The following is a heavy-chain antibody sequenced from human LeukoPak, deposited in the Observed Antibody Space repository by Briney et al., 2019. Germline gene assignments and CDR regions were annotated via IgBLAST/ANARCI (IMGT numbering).Heavy chain of an antibody. CDR2: ISPSDNTI. CDR3: ATKLTGTTFFDY. D-gene: IGHD1-1*01. Sequence: GGSLRLSCAASGFSFSSYEMNWVRQAPGKGLEWVSYISPSDNTIYYADSVKGRFTISRDNAKNSLYLQMNSLRAEDTAFYYCATKLTGTTFFDYWGQGTLVTVSS. CDR1: GFSFSSYE. J-gene: IGHJ4*02. V-gene: IGHV3-48*03.